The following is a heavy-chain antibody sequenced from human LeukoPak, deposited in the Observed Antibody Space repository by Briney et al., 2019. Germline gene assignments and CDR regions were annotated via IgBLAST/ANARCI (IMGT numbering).Heavy chain of an antibody. CDR3: ARGDYGDGGWLFDYYYYMDV. D-gene: IGHD4-17*01. CDR2: FSWNRGRI. Sequence: PGGPLRLSCVPSVHTFDDYAKHWARQAPGKGVEGLSGFSWNRGRIDYADSVKGRFTISRDNAKNSLYLQMNSLRAEDTALYYCARGDYGDGGWLFDYYYYMDVWGKGTTVTVSS. CDR1: VHTFDDYA. J-gene: IGHJ6*03. V-gene: IGHV3-9*01.